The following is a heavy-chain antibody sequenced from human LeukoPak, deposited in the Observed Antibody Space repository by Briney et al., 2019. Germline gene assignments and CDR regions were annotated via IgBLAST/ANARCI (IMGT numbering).Heavy chain of an antibody. J-gene: IGHJ6*02. CDR3: ARELGNLYYYYGMDV. D-gene: IGHD4-23*01. CDR1: GGTFSSYA. V-gene: IGHV1-69*04. CDR2: IIPILGIA. Sequence: SVKVSCKASGGTFSSYAISWVRQAPGQGLEWMGRIIPILGIANYAQKFQGRVTITADKSTSTAYMELSRLRSEDTAVYYCARELGNLYYYYGMDVWGQGTTVTVSS.